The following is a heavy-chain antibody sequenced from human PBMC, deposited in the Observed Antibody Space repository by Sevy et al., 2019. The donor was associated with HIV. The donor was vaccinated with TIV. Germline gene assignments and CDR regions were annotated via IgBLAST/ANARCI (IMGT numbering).Heavy chain of an antibody. D-gene: IGHD3-22*01. CDR2: IIPIFGTA. CDR1: GGTFSSYA. V-gene: IGHV1-69*13. CDR3: ARGRRDSSGYYYNYFDY. Sequence: ASVKVSCKASGGTFSSYAITWVRQAPGQGLEWMGGIIPIFGTANYAQKFQGRVTITADESTSTAYMELSSLRSEDTAGYYCARGRRDSSGYYYNYFDYWGQGTLVTVSS. J-gene: IGHJ4*02.